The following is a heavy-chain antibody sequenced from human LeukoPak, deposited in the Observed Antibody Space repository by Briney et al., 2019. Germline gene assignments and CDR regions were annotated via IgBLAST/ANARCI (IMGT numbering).Heavy chain of an antibody. CDR1: GYTFTDYY. D-gene: IGHD6-13*01. CDR3: ARVPGPYTTSRFDY. Sequence: ASVKVSCKTSGYTFTDYYLHWVRQSPGQGLEWMGRIDPNSGGTNYAQKFQVRVTVTRDTAISTVYMELSGLRSDDTAVYYCARVPGPYTTSRFDYWGQGTLVTVSS. CDR2: IDPNSGGT. V-gene: IGHV1-2*02. J-gene: IGHJ4*02.